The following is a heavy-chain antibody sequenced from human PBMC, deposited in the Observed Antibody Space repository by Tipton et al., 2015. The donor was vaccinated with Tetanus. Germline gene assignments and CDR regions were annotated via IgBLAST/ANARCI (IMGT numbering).Heavy chain of an antibody. Sequence: TLSLTCAVSGGSIRSSNWWSWVRQTPGKGLEWIGEIYHSGTTNYNPSLKSRVTMSVDNSKNQFSLKLNSVTAADTAVYYWARANYDFPKKGPFDSWGQGTLVIVSS. CDR1: GGSIRSSNW. CDR2: IYHSGTT. CDR3: ARANYDFPKKGPFDS. V-gene: IGHV4-4*02. J-gene: IGHJ4*02. D-gene: IGHD3-3*01.